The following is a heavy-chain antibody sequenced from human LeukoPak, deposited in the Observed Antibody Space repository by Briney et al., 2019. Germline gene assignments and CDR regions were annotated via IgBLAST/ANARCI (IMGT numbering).Heavy chain of an antibody. D-gene: IGHD3-10*01. V-gene: IGHV4-38-2*02. J-gene: IGHJ5*02. CDR3: ARDIGAYYGSGSNWFDP. CDR1: GYSISSGYY. Sequence: SETLSLTCTVSGYSISSGYYWGWIRQPPGQGLEWIGSIYHSGSTYYNPSLQSRVSISVDTSKNQFSLQLNSVTPEDTAVYYCARDIGAYYGSGSNWFDPWGQGTLVTVSS. CDR2: IYHSGST.